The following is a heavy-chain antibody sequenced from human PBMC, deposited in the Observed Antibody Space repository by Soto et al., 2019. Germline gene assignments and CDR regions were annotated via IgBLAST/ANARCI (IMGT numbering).Heavy chain of an antibody. CDR3: ARDTYDTTGYPLDY. D-gene: IGHD3-22*01. CDR2: ISAYNGDT. CDR1: GYTFTSHG. V-gene: IGHV1-18*04. J-gene: IGHJ4*02. Sequence: ASVKVSCKTSGYTFTSHGISWVRWAPGRGLEWMGWISAYNGDTKYAQRVQGSVTMTTDTSTSTAYMELRSLTSDDTAIYYCARDTYDTTGYPLDYWGQGTLVTVSS.